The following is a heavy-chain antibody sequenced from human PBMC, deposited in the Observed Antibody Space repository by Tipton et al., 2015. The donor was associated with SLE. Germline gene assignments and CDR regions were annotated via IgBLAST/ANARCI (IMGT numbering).Heavy chain of an antibody. CDR3: ARDRILYCTNGVCIPDAFDI. J-gene: IGHJ3*02. Sequence: TLSLTCTVSGGSISSSSYYWGWIRQPPGKGLEWIGSIYYSGSTYYNPSLKSRVTISVDTSKNQFSLKLSSVTAADTAVYYCARDRILYCTNGVCIPDAFDIWGQGTMVTVSS. CDR2: IYYSGST. D-gene: IGHD2-8*01. CDR1: GGSISSSSYY. V-gene: IGHV4-39*02.